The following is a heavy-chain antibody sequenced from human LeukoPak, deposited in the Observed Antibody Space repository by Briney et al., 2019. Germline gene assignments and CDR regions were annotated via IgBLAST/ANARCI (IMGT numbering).Heavy chain of an antibody. Sequence: GGSLRLSCAASGFTFSDYYMSWIRQAPGKGLEWVSYISSSGSTIYHADSVKGRFTISRDSAKNSLYLQMNSLRAEDTAVYYCARDQATTYYYDSSGYNPWGQGTLVTVSS. V-gene: IGHV3-11*01. CDR2: ISSSGSTI. D-gene: IGHD3-22*01. CDR3: ARDQATTYYYDSSGYNP. J-gene: IGHJ5*02. CDR1: GFTFSDYY.